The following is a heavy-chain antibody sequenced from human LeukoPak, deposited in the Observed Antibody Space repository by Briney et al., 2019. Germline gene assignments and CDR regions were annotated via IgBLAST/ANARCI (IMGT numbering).Heavy chain of an antibody. CDR1: GFTFSSYW. CDR3: ARDAYKDRYFDY. V-gene: IGHV3-7*01. Sequence: HPGGSLKLSCAASGFTFSSYWMSWVRQAPGKGLEWVANIKQDGSEKYYVDSVKGRFTISRDNAKSSLYLQMNSLRAEDTAVYYCARDAYKDRYFDYWGQGTLVTVSS. D-gene: IGHD5-24*01. J-gene: IGHJ4*02. CDR2: IKQDGSEK.